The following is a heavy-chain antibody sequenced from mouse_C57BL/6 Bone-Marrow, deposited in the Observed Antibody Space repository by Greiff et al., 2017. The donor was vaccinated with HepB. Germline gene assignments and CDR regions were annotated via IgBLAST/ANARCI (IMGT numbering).Heavy chain of an antibody. CDR2: IDPENGDT. CDR1: GFNIKDDY. Sequence: EVQLQQSGAELVRPGASVKLSCTASGFNIKDDYMHWVKQRPEQGLEWIGWIDPENGDTEYASKFQGKATITADTSSNTAYLQRSSLTSEDTAVYYCTTYYSNHYYAMDYWGQGTSVTVSS. J-gene: IGHJ4*01. V-gene: IGHV14-4*01. D-gene: IGHD2-5*01. CDR3: TTYYSNHYYAMDY.